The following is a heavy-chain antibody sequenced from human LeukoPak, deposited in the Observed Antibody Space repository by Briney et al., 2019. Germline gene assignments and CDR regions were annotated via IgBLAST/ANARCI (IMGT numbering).Heavy chain of an antibody. J-gene: IGHJ3*02. CDR3: ARDPGYRPDAFDI. V-gene: IGHV1-18*01. CDR2: IGAYSGDA. CDR1: GYSFAKYG. D-gene: IGHD5-18*01. Sequence: GASVEVSCQASGYSFAKYGISWVRQAPGQGLEWMGWIGAYSGDANYAQMFQGRVTMTTVTSTTTAYMELRSLRSDDTAVYYCARDPGYRPDAFDIWGQGTVVTVS.